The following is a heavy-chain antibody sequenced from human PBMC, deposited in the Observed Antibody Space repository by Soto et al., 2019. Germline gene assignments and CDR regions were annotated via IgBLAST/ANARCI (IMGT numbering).Heavy chain of an antibody. CDR1: GGSITSHY. CDR3: ARGAQWPGLKPGF. Sequence: QVQLQESGPGLRKPSETLSLTCNVSGGSITSHYWTWIRQPPGKGPGWIGHIYYTGATNYNPSLNTRLSISIGTSKNYFSLKLTSVTAADTAVYFCARGAQWPGLKPGFWGQGALVTVSS. J-gene: IGHJ4*02. CDR2: IYYTGAT. V-gene: IGHV4-59*11. D-gene: IGHD6-19*01.